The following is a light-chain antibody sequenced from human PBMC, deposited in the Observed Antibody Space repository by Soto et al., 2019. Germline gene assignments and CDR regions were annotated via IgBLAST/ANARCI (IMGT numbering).Light chain of an antibody. Sequence: DIQMTQSPSTLSASIGDRVTITCRASRSIDSWLAWYQQKTGKAPKLLLYKASSLETGAPSRFSGSGSGTEFILAISSLQPDDFATYYCQHDNSYSRTFGQGTKVEVK. CDR1: RSIDSW. CDR3: QHDNSYSRT. V-gene: IGKV1-5*03. J-gene: IGKJ1*01. CDR2: KAS.